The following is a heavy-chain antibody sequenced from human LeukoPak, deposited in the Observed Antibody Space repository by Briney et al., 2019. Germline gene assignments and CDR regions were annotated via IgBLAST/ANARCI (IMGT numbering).Heavy chain of an antibody. V-gene: IGHV1-2*02. Sequence: ASVKVSCKASGYTFTGYYMHWVRQAPGQGPEWMGWINPNNGGTKLAQKFQGRVTMTTDTSISTAYMELSKLTSDDTAMYYCARDQGNGYYIHWFDPWGQGTLVTVSS. CDR2: INPNNGGT. CDR1: GYTFTGYY. CDR3: ARDQGNGYYIHWFDP. J-gene: IGHJ5*02. D-gene: IGHD3-22*01.